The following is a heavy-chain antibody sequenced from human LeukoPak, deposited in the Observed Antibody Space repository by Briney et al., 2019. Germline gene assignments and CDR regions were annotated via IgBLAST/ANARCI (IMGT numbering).Heavy chain of an antibody. D-gene: IGHD2-15*01. V-gene: IGHV3-23*01. CDR1: GFTFSTYA. Sequence: GGSLRLSCAASGFTFSTYAMSWVRQAPGKGLEWVSGISASGGATYSAESVRGRFTISRDNSKNTLYLQMNSLRAEDTAVYYCARVPDLYCSGGSCYDFDYWGQGTLVTVSS. CDR3: ARVPDLYCSGGSCYDFDY. CDR2: ISASGGAT. J-gene: IGHJ4*02.